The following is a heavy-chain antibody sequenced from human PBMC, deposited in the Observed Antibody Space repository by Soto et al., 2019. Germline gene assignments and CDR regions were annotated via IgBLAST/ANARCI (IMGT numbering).Heavy chain of an antibody. V-gene: IGHV3-74*01. CDR3: AKDSWYFDL. J-gene: IGHJ4*02. CDR1: GFVFTNFW. Sequence: GGSLRLSCEASGFVFTNFWMHWVRHVPGKGLMWVARIDTSGHSTNYAESVKGRFTISRDNAKNTVSLQMNSLRVEDTGVYYCAKDSWYFDLWSQGSQVTVSS. CDR2: IDTSGHST. D-gene: IGHD6-13*01.